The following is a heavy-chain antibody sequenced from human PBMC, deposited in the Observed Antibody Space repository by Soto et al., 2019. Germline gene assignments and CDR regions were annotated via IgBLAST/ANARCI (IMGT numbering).Heavy chain of an antibody. V-gene: IGHV3-21*01. J-gene: IGHJ6*04. CDR2: ISSSSSYI. CDR3: SQDPPYYLSV. CDR1: GLTFSSSG. D-gene: IGHD2-8*01. Sequence: GGSLRLSCAASGLTFSSSGMDWFGQAPGKGLEWVSSISSSSSYIYYTDSVKGRFTISRDNAKNSLYLQMNSLRAEDTAVYYCSQDPPYYLSVWAKGTNVPVYS.